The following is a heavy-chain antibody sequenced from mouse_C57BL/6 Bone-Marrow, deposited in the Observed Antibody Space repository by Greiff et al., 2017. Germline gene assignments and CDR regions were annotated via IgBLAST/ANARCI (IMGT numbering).Heavy chain of an antibody. Sequence: QVQLQQSGAELVKPGASVKMSCKASGYTFTSYWVTWVKQRPGQGLEWIGDIYPGSGSTNYNEKFKSKATLTVDTSSSTAYMQLSSLTSEDSAVYYCARRITTVLDYWGQGTTLTVSS. J-gene: IGHJ2*01. CDR1: GYTFTSYW. D-gene: IGHD1-1*01. CDR2: IYPGSGST. V-gene: IGHV1-55*01. CDR3: ARRITTVLDY.